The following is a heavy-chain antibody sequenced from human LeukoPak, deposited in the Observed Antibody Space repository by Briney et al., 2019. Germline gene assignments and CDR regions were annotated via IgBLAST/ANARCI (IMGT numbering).Heavy chain of an antibody. Sequence: PSETLSLTCSVSGDTISTSDHYWGWIRQPPGKGLERIGSIYYTGNTYYNPSLKSRVTISVDTSKNQFSLKLSSVTAAGTAVYYCVRHQEGMVRGVLYYMDVWGTGTTVTISS. CDR2: IYYTGNT. D-gene: IGHD3-10*01. CDR3: VRHQEGMVRGVLYYMDV. V-gene: IGHV4-39*01. J-gene: IGHJ6*03. CDR1: GDTISTSDHY.